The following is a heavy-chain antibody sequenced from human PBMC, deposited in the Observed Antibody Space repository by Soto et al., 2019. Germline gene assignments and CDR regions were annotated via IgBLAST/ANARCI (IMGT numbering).Heavy chain of an antibody. V-gene: IGHV4-39*07. D-gene: IGHD2-2*01. J-gene: IGHJ5*02. CDR3: ARAPAAMVPYNWFDP. CDR2: IYYSGST. CDR1: GGSISGSSYY. Sequence: SETLSLTCTVSGGSISGSSYYWGWIRQPPGKGLEWIGYIYYSGSTNYNPSLKSRVTISVDTSKNQFSLKLSSVTAADTAVYYCARAPAAMVPYNWFDPWGQGTLVTVSS.